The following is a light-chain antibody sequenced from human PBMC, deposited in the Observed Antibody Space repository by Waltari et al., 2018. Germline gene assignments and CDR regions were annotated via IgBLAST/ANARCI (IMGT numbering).Light chain of an antibody. CDR2: RNN. V-gene: IGLV1-47*01. CDR1: SSNIGSNY. Sequence: QSVLTQPPSASGPPGQMVTISCSGSSSNIGSNYVYWYQQLPGTAPKLLIYRNNQRPAGVPDRFSGSKSGTSASLAISGLRSEDEADYYCAAWDDSLSGWVFGGGTKLTVL. CDR3: AAWDDSLSGWV. J-gene: IGLJ3*02.